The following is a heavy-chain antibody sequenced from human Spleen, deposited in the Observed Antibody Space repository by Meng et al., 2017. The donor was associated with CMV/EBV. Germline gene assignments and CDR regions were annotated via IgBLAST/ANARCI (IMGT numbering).Heavy chain of an antibody. CDR1: GFTFSSSW. D-gene: IGHD1-26*01. Sequence: CAASGFTFSSSWMHWVCQAPEKGLEWVADIKCDGSEKYYVDSVKGRLTISRDNAKNSLYLQVNSLRAEDMTVYSCARDGLGGTYYFDYWGQGTLVTVSS. CDR3: ARDGLGGTYYFDY. V-gene: IGHV3-52*01. J-gene: IGHJ4*02. CDR2: IKCDGSEK.